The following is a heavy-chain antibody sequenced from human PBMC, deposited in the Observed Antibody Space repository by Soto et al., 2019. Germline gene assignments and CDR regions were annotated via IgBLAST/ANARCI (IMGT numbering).Heavy chain of an antibody. CDR3: ARERRPRYSSGWYEFDY. Sequence: GASVKVSCKASGYTFTSYGISWVRQAPGQGLEWMGWISAYNGNTNYAQKLQGRVTMTTDTSTSTAYMEPRSLRSDDTAVYYCARERRPRYSSGWYEFDYWGQGTLVTVSS. CDR1: GYTFTSYG. J-gene: IGHJ4*02. CDR2: ISAYNGNT. V-gene: IGHV1-18*01. D-gene: IGHD6-19*01.